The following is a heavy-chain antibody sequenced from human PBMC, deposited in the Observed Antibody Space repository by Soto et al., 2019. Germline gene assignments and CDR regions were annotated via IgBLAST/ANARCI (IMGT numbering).Heavy chain of an antibody. CDR3: ARDWGFSSTSCYATWFDP. D-gene: IGHD2-2*01. V-gene: IGHV1-69*13. CDR2: IIPIFGTA. J-gene: IGHJ5*02. CDR1: GGTFSSYA. Sequence: ASVKVSCKASGGTFSSYAISWVRQAPGQGLEWMGGIIPIFGTANYAQKFQGRVTITADESTSTAYMELSSLRSEDTAVYYCARDWGFSSTSCYATWFDPCGQGTLVPVSS.